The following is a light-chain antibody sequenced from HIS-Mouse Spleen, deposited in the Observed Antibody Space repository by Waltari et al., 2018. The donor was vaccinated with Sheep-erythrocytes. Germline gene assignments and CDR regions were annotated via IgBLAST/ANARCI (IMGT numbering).Light chain of an antibody. Sequence: QSVLTQPPSVSAAPGQKVTISCSGSSSNIGNNYVSWYQQLPGTAPKLLIYDSNKRPSGIPDRFSGSKSGTSATLGITGLQAEDEADYYCCSYAGSSTPWVFGGGTKLTVL. J-gene: IGLJ3*02. CDR2: DSN. V-gene: IGLV1-51*01. CDR3: CSYAGSSTPWV. CDR1: SSNIGNNY.